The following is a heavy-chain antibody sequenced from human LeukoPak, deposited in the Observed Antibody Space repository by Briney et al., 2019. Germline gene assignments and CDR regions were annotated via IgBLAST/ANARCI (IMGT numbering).Heavy chain of an antibody. CDR1: GGSISSGDYY. CDR2: INHSGST. J-gene: IGHJ4*02. CDR3: ARGLRGYSYGYMCDY. D-gene: IGHD5-18*01. V-gene: IGHV4-39*07. Sequence: SETLSLTCTVSGGSISSGDYYWSWIRQPPGKGLEWIGEINHSGSTNYNPSLKSRVTISVDTSKNQFSLKLSSVTAADTAVYYCARGLRGYSYGYMCDYWGQGTLVTVSS.